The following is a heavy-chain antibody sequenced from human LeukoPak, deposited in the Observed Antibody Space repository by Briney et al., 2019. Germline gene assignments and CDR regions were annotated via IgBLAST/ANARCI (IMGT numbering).Heavy chain of an antibody. CDR2: ISWNSGSI. CDR1: GFIFDDYA. D-gene: IGHD2-2*01. V-gene: IGHV3-9*01. Sequence: GGSLRLSCAASGFIFDDYAMHWVRQAPGKGLQWVSGISWNSGSIDYADSVKGRFAISRDNAKKSLYLQMNSLRAEDTAVYYCARDYCSSSSCNGVFDYWGQGTLVTVSS. J-gene: IGHJ4*02. CDR3: ARDYCSSSSCNGVFDY.